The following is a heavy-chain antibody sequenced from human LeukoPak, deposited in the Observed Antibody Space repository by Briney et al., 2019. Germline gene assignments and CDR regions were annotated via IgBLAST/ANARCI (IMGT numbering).Heavy chain of an antibody. J-gene: IGHJ4*02. Sequence: PGGSLRLSCAASGFDVKSHDIHWVRQPIGKGLEWVSSIESPRDIYYAGSVKDRFTISREDAENSVYLQMNNLRVEDTAIYYCAKVRRSVAYDYWGRGTLVTVSS. V-gene: IGHV3-13*01. CDR2: IESPRDI. CDR3: AKVRRSVAYDY. CDR1: GFDVKSHD.